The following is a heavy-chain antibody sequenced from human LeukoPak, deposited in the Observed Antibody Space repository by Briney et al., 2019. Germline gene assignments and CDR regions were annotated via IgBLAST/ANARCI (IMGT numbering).Heavy chain of an antibody. CDR2: IYYSGST. J-gene: IGHJ3*01. V-gene: IGHV4-39*01. CDR1: GGSISSTSYY. Sequence: SETLSPTCAVSGGSISSTSYYWAWIRQPPGKGLEWIGTIYYSGSTYHNPSLKSRVTLSVDTSRNQFSLRLSSVDAADTAVYYCAKAGVRYFDSSGLYAFDFWGQGTTVTVSS. D-gene: IGHD3-22*01. CDR3: AKAGVRYFDSSGLYAFDF.